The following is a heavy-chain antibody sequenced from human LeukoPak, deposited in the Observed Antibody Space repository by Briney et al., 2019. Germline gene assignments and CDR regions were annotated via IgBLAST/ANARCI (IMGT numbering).Heavy chain of an antibody. J-gene: IGHJ4*02. CDR3: AKGTTYYYAPADY. CDR1: GFTFSSYG. V-gene: IGHV3-30*18. CDR2: ISYDGSNK. Sequence: SGGSLRPSWAASGFTFSSYGMHWVRQAPGKGLEWVAVISYDGSNKYYADSVKGRFTISRDNSKNTRYLQMNSLRAEDTAVYYCAKGTTYYYAPADYWGQGTLVTVSS. D-gene: IGHD3-10*01.